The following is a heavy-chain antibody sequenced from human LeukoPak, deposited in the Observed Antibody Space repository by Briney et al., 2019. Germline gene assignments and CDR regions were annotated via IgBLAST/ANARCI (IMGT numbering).Heavy chain of an antibody. D-gene: IGHD5-18*01. CDR2: VDPEDCET. CDR1: GYTFTDYY. CDR3: ATGVDTAMAHFDY. J-gene: IGHJ4*02. Sequence: ASVKISCKVSGYTFTDYYMHWVQQAPGKGLEWMGLVDPEDCETIYAEKFQGRVTITADTSTHTAYMELSSLRSEDTAVYYCATGVDTAMAHFDYWGQGTLVTVSS. V-gene: IGHV1-69-2*01.